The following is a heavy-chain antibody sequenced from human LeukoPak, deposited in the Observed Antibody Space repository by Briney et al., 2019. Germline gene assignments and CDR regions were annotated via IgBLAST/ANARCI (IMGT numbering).Heavy chain of an antibody. Sequence: GGSLRLSCAASGFTFSSYSMNWVRQAPGKGLEWVSSISSSSSYIYYADSVKGRFTISRDNAKNSLYLQMNSLRAEDTAVYYCARDTDYYDSSGYLDYWGQGTLVTVSS. V-gene: IGHV3-21*01. D-gene: IGHD3-22*01. CDR1: GFTFSSYS. CDR3: ARDTDYYDSSGYLDY. J-gene: IGHJ4*02. CDR2: ISSSSSYI.